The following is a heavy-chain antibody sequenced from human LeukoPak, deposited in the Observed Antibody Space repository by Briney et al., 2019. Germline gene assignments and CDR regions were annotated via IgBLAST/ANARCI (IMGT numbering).Heavy chain of an antibody. J-gene: IGHJ5*02. CDR2: IYYSGST. V-gene: IGHV4-31*03. CDR3: ARASSHLEWFDP. CDR1: GGSISSGGYY. Sequence: SETLSLTCTVCGGSISSGGYYRSWIRQHPGKGLEWIGYIYYSGSTYYNPSLKSRVTISVDTSKNQFSLKLSSVTAADTAVYYCARASSHLEWFDPWGQGTLVTVSA. D-gene: IGHD3-3*01.